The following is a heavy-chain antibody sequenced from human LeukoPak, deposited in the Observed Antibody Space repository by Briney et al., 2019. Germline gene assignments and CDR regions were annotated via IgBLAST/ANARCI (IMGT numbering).Heavy chain of an antibody. D-gene: IGHD1-26*01. CDR1: GGSFSGYY. CDR2: INHSGST. V-gene: IGHV4-34*01. J-gene: IGHJ4*02. CDR3: ARARMVGATWYYFDY. Sequence: PSETLSLTCAVYGGSFSGYYWSWIRQPPGKGLEWIGEINHSGSTNYNPSLKSRVTISVDTSKNQFSLKLSSVTAADTAVYYCARARMVGATWYYFDYWGQGTLVTVSS.